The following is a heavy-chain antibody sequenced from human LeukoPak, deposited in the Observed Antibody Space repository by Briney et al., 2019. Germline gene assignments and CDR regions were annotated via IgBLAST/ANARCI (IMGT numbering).Heavy chain of an antibody. J-gene: IGHJ3*02. V-gene: IGHV3-33*01. CDR1: GFTFSSYG. CDR3: ARDFCSGGSCYPDAFDI. D-gene: IGHD2-15*01. CDR2: IWYDGTNT. Sequence: GRSLRLSRAASGFTFSSYGMHWVRQAPGKGLEWVAVIWYDGTNTYYADSVKGRFTISRDNSKNTLYLQMNSLRAEDTAVYYCARDFCSGGSCYPDAFDIWGQGTMVTVSS.